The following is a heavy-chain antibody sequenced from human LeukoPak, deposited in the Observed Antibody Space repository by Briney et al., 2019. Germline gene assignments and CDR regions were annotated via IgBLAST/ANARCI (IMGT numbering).Heavy chain of an antibody. CDR3: AIRALRCYYGMDV. CDR2: INHSGST. Sequence: PSETLSLTCAVYGGSFSGYYWSWIRQPPGKGLEWIGEINHSGSTNYNPSLKSRVTISVDASKNQFSLKLSSVTAADTAVYYCAIRALRCYYGMDVWGQGTTVTVSS. J-gene: IGHJ6*02. CDR1: GGSFSGYY. D-gene: IGHD4-17*01. V-gene: IGHV4-34*01.